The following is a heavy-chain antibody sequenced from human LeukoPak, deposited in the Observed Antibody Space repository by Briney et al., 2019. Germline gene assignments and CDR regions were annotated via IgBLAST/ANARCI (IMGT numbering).Heavy chain of an antibody. V-gene: IGHV1-18*01. D-gene: IGHD2-2*01. CDR1: GYTFSDFG. J-gene: IGHJ6*03. Sequence: ASVKVSCKASGYTFSDFGITWVRQAPGQGVEWMGWIGAYNDNTNYPQKFQGRVTLTTDTSTSTAYMELSRLRSDDTAVYYCARGRKAIVVVPAASYYYYYMDVWGKGTTVTVSS. CDR2: IGAYNDNT. CDR3: ARGRKAIVVVPAASYYYYYMDV.